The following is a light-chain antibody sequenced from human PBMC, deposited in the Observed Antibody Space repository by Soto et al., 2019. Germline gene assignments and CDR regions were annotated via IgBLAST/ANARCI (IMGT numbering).Light chain of an antibody. CDR1: QTVGRDY. CDR2: DAS. Sequence: EIVLTQSPATLSLSPGERATLSCRASQTVGRDYLAWYQQKPGQATRLLIYDASSRATGIPDRFSGSGSGTDVSLNISRLEHEDFAEYYCQQYASSPLTFGGGTKVEIK. J-gene: IGKJ4*01. V-gene: IGKV3-20*01. CDR3: QQYASSPLT.